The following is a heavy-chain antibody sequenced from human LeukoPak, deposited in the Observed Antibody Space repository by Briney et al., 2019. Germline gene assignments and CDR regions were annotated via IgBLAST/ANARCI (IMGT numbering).Heavy chain of an antibody. J-gene: IGHJ4*02. D-gene: IGHD3-3*01. CDR3: ARTGYYDFWSGYQDN. CDR1: GGSISSYH. V-gene: IGHV4-59*01. Sequence: PSETLSLTCTVSGGSISSYHWSWIRRPPGKGLEWIGYIYYSGSTNYNPSLKSRVTISVDTSKNQFSLKLSSVTAADTAVYYCARTGYYDFWSGYQDNWGQGTLVTVSS. CDR2: IYYSGST.